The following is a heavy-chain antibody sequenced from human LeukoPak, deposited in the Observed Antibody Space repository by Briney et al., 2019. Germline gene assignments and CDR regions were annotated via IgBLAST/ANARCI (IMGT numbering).Heavy chain of an antibody. CDR1: GFTVSNSY. Sequence: GGSLRLSCAASGFTVSNSYMIWVRQAPGKGLKWVSIIYGGGSTYYADSVKGRFTISRDNSKNTLYLQMNSLRVEDTAVYYCGRPLYGDEIDYWGQGTLVTVYS. V-gene: IGHV3-66*02. CDR2: IYGGGST. J-gene: IGHJ4*02. CDR3: GRPLYGDEIDY. D-gene: IGHD4-17*01.